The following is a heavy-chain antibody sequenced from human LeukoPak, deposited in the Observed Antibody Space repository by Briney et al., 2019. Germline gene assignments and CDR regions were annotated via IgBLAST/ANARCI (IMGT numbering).Heavy chain of an antibody. D-gene: IGHD6-13*01. CDR3: ARGIAAAGTHQVFYNWFDA. Sequence: ASVKVSCKASGYTFTGYYMHWVRQAPGQGLEWMGWINPNSGGTNYAQKFQGRVTMTRDTSISTAYMELSRLRSDDTAVYYCARGIAAAGTHQVFYNWFDAWGQGTLVTVSS. V-gene: IGHV1-2*02. CDR1: GYTFTGYY. J-gene: IGHJ5*02. CDR2: INPNSGGT.